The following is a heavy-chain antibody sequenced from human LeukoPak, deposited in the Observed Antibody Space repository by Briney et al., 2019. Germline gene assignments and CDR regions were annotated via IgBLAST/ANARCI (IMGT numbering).Heavy chain of an antibody. CDR1: GFTFSSYA. CDR2: ISGSGGST. Sequence: GGSLRLSCAASGFTFSSYAMSWVRQAPGKGLEWVSAISGSGGSTYYADSVKGRFTISSDNSKNTLYLQMNSLRAEDTAVYYCAKNQLVTVYFDYWGQGTLVTVSS. D-gene: IGHD6-13*01. J-gene: IGHJ4*02. CDR3: AKNQLVTVYFDY. V-gene: IGHV3-23*01.